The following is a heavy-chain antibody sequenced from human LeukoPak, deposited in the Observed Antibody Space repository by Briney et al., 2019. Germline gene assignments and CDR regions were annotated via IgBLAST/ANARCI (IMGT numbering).Heavy chain of an antibody. Sequence: ASVKVSCKASGYTFSSYGISWVRQAPGQGLEWMGWISAYNGNTNYAQKLQGRVTMTTDTSTSTAYMELRSLRSDDTAVYYCARDRIYGDIPPLDYWGQGTLVTVSS. D-gene: IGHD4-17*01. CDR2: ISAYNGNT. CDR1: GYTFSSYG. J-gene: IGHJ4*02. V-gene: IGHV1-18*01. CDR3: ARDRIYGDIPPLDY.